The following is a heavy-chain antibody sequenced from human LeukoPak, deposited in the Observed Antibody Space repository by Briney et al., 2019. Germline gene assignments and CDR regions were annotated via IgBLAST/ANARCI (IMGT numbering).Heavy chain of an antibody. CDR2: ISGSGGRT. V-gene: IGHV3-23*01. J-gene: IGHJ4*02. CDR1: GFTFTNYS. Sequence: PGGSLRLSCAASGFTFTNYSISCDSQAPGKGLEWVSTISGSGGRTYYADSVKGRFTISRDNSKNTLYLQMNSLRAEDTAVYYCAKYYSDISGYYYTLDYWGQGTLVTVSS. D-gene: IGHD3-22*01. CDR3: AKYYSDISGYYYTLDY.